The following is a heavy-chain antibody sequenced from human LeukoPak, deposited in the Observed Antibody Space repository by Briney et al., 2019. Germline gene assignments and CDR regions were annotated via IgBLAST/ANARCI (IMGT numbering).Heavy chain of an antibody. J-gene: IGHJ5*02. Sequence: GASVKVSCKPSGYTFTRYYMHWVRQAPGQGLEWMGRINPNSGGTNYAQKFQGRVTITRDTSISTAYMELSRLRADDTAVYYCARGDAPRYSSSWYSSGFDPWGQGTLVTVSS. CDR2: INPNSGGT. D-gene: IGHD6-13*01. CDR1: GYTFTRYY. V-gene: IGHV1-2*06. CDR3: ARGDAPRYSSSWYSSGFDP.